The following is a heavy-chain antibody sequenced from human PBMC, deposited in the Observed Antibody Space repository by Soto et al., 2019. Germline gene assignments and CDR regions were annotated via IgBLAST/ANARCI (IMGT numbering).Heavy chain of an antibody. CDR3: VKDDSINSSSGHFGH. J-gene: IGHJ4*02. Sequence: GGSLRLSCAASGFTFSSNSMHWVRQVPGKGLEWVSGINRNSSSISYADSVKGRLAISRENAKNSLHLQMNSLRAEDTAFYSCVKDDSINSSSGHFGHWGQGTLVTVSS. V-gene: IGHV3-9*01. CDR1: GFTFSSNS. D-gene: IGHD6-6*01. CDR2: INRNSSSI.